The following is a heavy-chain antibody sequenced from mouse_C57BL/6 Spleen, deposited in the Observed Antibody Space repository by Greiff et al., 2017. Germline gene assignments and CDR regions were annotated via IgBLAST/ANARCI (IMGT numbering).Heavy chain of an antibody. D-gene: IGHD1-1*01. CDR2: ISDGGSYT. CDR3: AKAPGVLATKGYYFDY. Sequence: EVQRVESGGGLVKPGGSLKLSCAASGFTFSSYAMSWVRQTPEKRLEWVATISDGGSYTYYPDNVKGRFTISRDNAKNNLYLQMSHLKSEDTAMYYCAKAPGVLATKGYYFDYRGQGTTLTVSS. J-gene: IGHJ2*01. V-gene: IGHV5-4*01. CDR1: GFTFSSYA.